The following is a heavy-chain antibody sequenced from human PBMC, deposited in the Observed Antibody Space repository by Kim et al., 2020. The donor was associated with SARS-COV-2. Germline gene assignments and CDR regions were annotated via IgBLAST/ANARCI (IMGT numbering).Heavy chain of an antibody. V-gene: IGHV1-3*01. CDR3: ARGRKWEPAVSDY. CDR2: INAGNGNT. J-gene: IGHJ4*02. Sequence: ASVKVSCKASGYTFTSYAMHWVRQAPGQWLEWMGWINAGNGNTKYSQKFQGRVTITRDTSASTAYMELSSLRSEDTAVYYCARGRKWEPAVSDYWGQGTLVTVSS. CDR1: GYTFTSYA. D-gene: IGHD1-26*01.